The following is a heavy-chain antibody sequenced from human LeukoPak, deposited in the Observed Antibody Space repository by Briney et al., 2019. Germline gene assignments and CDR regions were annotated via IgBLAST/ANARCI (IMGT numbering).Heavy chain of an antibody. Sequence: GGSLRLSCAASGFTFSSYAMSWVRQAPGKGLEWVSAISGSGGSTYYADPVKGRFTISRDNSKNTLYLQMNSLRAEDTAVYYCAKDRYSSGWYLTAYFDYWGQGTLVTVSS. CDR3: AKDRYSSGWYLTAYFDY. CDR2: ISGSGGST. CDR1: GFTFSSYA. V-gene: IGHV3-23*01. J-gene: IGHJ4*02. D-gene: IGHD6-19*01.